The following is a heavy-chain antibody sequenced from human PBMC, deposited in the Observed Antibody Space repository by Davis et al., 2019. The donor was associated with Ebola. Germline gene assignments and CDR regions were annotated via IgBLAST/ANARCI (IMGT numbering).Heavy chain of an antibody. V-gene: IGHV3-13*01. Sequence: PGGSLRLSCAASGFTFSSYDMHWVRQATGKGLEWVSAIGTAGDSYYPGSVKGRFTISRENAKNSLYLQMNSLRADDTAVYYCARDVAGRAGYWGQGTLVTVSS. CDR2: IGTAGDS. CDR3: ARDVAGRAGY. J-gene: IGHJ4*02. D-gene: IGHD1-14*01. CDR1: GFTFSSYD.